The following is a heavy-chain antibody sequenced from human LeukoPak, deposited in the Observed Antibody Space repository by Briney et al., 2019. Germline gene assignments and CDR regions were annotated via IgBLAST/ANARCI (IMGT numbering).Heavy chain of an antibody. D-gene: IGHD3-22*01. Sequence: SGTLSLTCAVYGGSFSGYYWSWIRQPPGKGLEWIGEINHSGSTNYNPSLKSRVTISVDTSKNQFSLKLSSVTAADTAVYYCATGGYYDSSGYHDAFDIWGQGTMVTVSS. CDR1: GGSFSGYY. J-gene: IGHJ3*02. CDR3: ATGGYYDSSGYHDAFDI. V-gene: IGHV4-34*01. CDR2: INHSGST.